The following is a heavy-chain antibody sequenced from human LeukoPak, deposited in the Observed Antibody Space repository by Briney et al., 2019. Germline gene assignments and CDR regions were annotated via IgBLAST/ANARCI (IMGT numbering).Heavy chain of an antibody. D-gene: IGHD6-19*01. CDR1: GFTFSSYA. J-gene: IGHJ4*02. V-gene: IGHV3-23*01. CDR2: ISGSGGST. Sequence: GGSLRLSCAASGFTFSSYAMSWVRQAPGKGLEWVSAISGSGGSTYYADSVKGRFTISRDNAKNSLYLQMNSLRAEDTAVYYCARDKYSSGWDLWGQGTLVTVSS. CDR3: ARDKYSSGWDL.